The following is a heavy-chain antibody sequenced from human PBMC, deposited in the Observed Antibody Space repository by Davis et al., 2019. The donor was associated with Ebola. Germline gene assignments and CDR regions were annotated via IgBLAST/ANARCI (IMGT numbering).Heavy chain of an antibody. CDR1: GYSFTSYW. Sequence: GESLKISCKGSGYSFTSYWISWVRQMPGKGLEWMGRIDPSDSYTNYSPSFQGHVTISADKSISTAYLQWSSLKASDTAMYYCARHFLGYCSSTSCYNDAFDIWGRGTMVTVSS. CDR2: IDPSDSYT. J-gene: IGHJ3*02. CDR3: ARHFLGYCSSTSCYNDAFDI. D-gene: IGHD2-2*02. V-gene: IGHV5-10-1*01.